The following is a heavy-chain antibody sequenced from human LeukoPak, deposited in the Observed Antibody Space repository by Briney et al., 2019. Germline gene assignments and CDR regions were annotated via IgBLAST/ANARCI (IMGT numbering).Heavy chain of an antibody. Sequence: GGSLRLSCAASEFSVGSNYMTWVRQAPGKGLEWVSLIYSGGSTYYADSVKGRFTISRDNSKNTLYLQMNSLRAEDTAIYYCAKGPMGRGFDYWGQGTLVTVSS. CDR3: AKGPMGRGFDY. J-gene: IGHJ4*02. CDR2: IYSGGST. V-gene: IGHV3-66*01. CDR1: EFSVGSNY. D-gene: IGHD3-10*01.